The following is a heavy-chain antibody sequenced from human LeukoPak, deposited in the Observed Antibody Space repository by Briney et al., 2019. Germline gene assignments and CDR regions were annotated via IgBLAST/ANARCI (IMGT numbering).Heavy chain of an antibody. CDR1: GGSISSSSYY. CDR3: ARDSRGGGYSNWFDP. CDR2: IYYSGST. J-gene: IGHJ5*02. V-gene: IGHV4-39*07. D-gene: IGHD5-12*01. Sequence: SETLSLTCTVSGGSISSSSYYWGWIRLPPGKGLEWIGSIYYSGSTYYNPSLKSRVTISVDTSKNQFSLKLSSVTAADTAVYYCARDSRGGGYSNWFDPWGQGTLVTVSS.